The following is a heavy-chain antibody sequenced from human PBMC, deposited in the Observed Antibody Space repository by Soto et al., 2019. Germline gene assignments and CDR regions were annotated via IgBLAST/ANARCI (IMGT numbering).Heavy chain of an antibody. D-gene: IGHD3-10*01. V-gene: IGHV4-34*01. Sequence: SETLSLTCAVYGGSFSGYYWSWIRQPPGKGLEWIGEINHSGSTNYNPSLKSRVTISVDTSKNQFSLKLSSVTAADTAVYYCARKSRYYGSGSDYHYFDYWGQGTLVTVSS. CDR1: GGSFSGYY. CDR3: ARKSRYYGSGSDYHYFDY. CDR2: INHSGST. J-gene: IGHJ4*02.